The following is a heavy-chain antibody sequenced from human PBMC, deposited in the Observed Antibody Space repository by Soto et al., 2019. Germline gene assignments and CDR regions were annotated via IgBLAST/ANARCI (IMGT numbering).Heavy chain of an antibody. CDR2: IYYSGST. V-gene: IGHV4-59*08. CDR3: ARRPYYYDSSGFLDWFDP. D-gene: IGHD3-22*01. CDR1: GGSISSYY. J-gene: IGHJ5*02. Sequence: SETLSLTCTVSGGSISSYYWSWIRQPPGKGLEWIGYIYYSGSTNYNPSLKSRVTISVDTSKNQFSLKLSSVTAADTAVYYCARRPYYYDSSGFLDWFDPWGQGTLVTVS.